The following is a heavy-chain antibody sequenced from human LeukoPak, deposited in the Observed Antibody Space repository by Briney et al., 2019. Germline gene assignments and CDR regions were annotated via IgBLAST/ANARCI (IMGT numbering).Heavy chain of an antibody. J-gene: IGHJ4*02. CDR1: GYTFTGYY. Sequence: ASAKVSCKASGYTFTGYYMHWVRQAPGQGLEWMGWISPNSGGTNYTQKFQGRVTMTRDTSITTAYMELSRLRSDDTAVYYCARDYYYGSGSPSFDYWGQGTLVTVSS. CDR2: ISPNSGGT. V-gene: IGHV1-2*02. CDR3: ARDYYYGSGSPSFDY. D-gene: IGHD3-10*01.